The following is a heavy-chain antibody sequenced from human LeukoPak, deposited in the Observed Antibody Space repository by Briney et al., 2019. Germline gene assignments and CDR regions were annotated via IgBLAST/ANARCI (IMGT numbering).Heavy chain of an antibody. Sequence: GGSLRLSCAASGFTFSSYAMHWVRQAPGKGLEWVAVISYDGSNKYYADSVKGRFTISRDNSKNTLYLQMNSLRAEDTAVYYCARVPYDSSGHRGYYFDYWGQGTLVTVSS. CDR1: GFTFSSYA. D-gene: IGHD3-22*01. V-gene: IGHV3-30-3*01. CDR3: ARVPYDSSGHRGYYFDY. CDR2: ISYDGSNK. J-gene: IGHJ4*02.